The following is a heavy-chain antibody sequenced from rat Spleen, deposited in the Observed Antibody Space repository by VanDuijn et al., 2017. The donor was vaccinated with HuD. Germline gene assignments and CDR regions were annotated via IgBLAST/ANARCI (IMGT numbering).Heavy chain of an antibody. D-gene: IGHD1-9*01. Sequence: EVQLVESGGGLVQPGRSMKLSCAASGFTFSNFDMAWVRQAPTKGLEWVASISYDGGGTYYPDSVKGRFTISRDNAKSTLYLQMDSLRSEDTASYYCVRHGYTRYYFDYWGQGVMVTVSS. CDR1: GFTFSNFD. CDR3: VRHGYTRYYFDY. V-gene: IGHV5-25*01. J-gene: IGHJ2*01. CDR2: ISYDGGGT.